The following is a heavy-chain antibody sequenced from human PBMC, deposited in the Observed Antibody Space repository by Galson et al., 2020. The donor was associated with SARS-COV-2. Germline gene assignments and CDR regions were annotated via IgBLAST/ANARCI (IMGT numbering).Heavy chain of an antibody. J-gene: IGHJ2*01. CDR2: IYYTGIT. V-gene: IGHV4-59*08. D-gene: IGHD2-21*01. CDR1: GGPISSHY. Sequence: ETSETLSLTCAVSGGPISSHYWSWIRQPPGQGLEWIGYIYYTGITAYNPYLKSRLTISVDTSKNQFSLRLSSVTAADTAEYYCARLISTYSPDGYFDVWGRGTLVAVSS. CDR3: ARLISTYSPDGYFDV.